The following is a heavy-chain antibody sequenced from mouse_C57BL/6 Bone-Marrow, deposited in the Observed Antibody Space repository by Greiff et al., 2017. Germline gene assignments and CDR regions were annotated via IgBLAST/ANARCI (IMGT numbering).Heavy chain of an antibody. CDR1: GYTFTSYW. J-gene: IGHJ3*01. Sequence: QVQLQQPGAELVKPGASVKLSCKASGYTFTSYWMHWVKQRPGQGLEWIGMIHPNSGSTNYNEKFKSKATLTVDKSSSTAYMQLSSLTSEDSAVYCCARGAYGSSSFAYWGQGTLVTVSA. CDR3: ARGAYGSSSFAY. D-gene: IGHD1-1*01. CDR2: IHPNSGST. V-gene: IGHV1-64*01.